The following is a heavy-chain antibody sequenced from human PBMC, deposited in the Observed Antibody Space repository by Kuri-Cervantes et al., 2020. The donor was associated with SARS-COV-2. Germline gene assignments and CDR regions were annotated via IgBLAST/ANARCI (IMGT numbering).Heavy chain of an antibody. CDR2: INPSGGST. Sequence: ASVKVSCKASGYTFTSYYMHWVRQAPGQGLEWMGIINPSGGSTSYAQKFQGRVTMTRDTSTSTVYMELSSLRSEDTAVYYCARELEFTIFGVVIHHYFDYWGQGTLVTVSS. D-gene: IGHD3-3*01. CDR3: ARELEFTIFGVVIHHYFDY. CDR1: GYTFTSYY. J-gene: IGHJ4*02. V-gene: IGHV1-46*01.